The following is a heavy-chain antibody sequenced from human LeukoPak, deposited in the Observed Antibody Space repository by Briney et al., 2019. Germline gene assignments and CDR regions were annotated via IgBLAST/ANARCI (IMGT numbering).Heavy chain of an antibody. D-gene: IGHD3-22*01. CDR2: IYTSGST. V-gene: IGHV4-4*07. CDR3: ARYYYDSSGYQYFDY. Sequence: PSETLSLTCTVSGGSISSYYWSWIRQPAGKGLEWIGRIYTSGSTNYNPSLKSRVTMSVDTSKNQFSLKLSSVTAADTAVYYCARYYYDSSGYQYFDYWGQGTPVTVSS. J-gene: IGHJ4*02. CDR1: GGSISSYY.